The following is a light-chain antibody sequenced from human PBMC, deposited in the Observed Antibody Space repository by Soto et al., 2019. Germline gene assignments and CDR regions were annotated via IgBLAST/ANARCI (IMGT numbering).Light chain of an antibody. V-gene: IGKV3-15*01. CDR2: GAS. CDR3: QQSVRSLRA. Sequence: IGVALSAAILSLSTGERVTLSCRASQSVDRSLAWYQHTPGQAPRLLIPGASTRAPGVPARFSGSGSGTEFTLTISSLQSEDCAVYYCQQSVRSLRAFGQGAMVDVK. CDR1: QSVDRS. J-gene: IGKJ1*01.